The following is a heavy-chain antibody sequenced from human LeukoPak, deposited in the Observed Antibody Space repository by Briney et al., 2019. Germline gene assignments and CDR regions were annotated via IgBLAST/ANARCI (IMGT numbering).Heavy chain of an antibody. D-gene: IGHD1-26*01. CDR1: GYTFTGYY. J-gene: IGHJ3*02. CDR2: INPNSGGT. CDR3: ARVLGSYYGDDAFDI. V-gene: IGHV1-2*02. Sequence: ASVKVSCKASGYTFTGYYMHWVRQAPGQGLEWMGWINPNSGGTNYAQKFQGRVTMTRDTSISTAYMELSRLRSDDTAVYYCARVLGSYYGDDAFDIWGQGTMVTVSS.